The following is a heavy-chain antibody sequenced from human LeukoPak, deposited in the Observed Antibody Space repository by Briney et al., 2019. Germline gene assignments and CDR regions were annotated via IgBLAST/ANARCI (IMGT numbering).Heavy chain of an antibody. CDR2: ISGSGGST. CDR3: ARYSSSWAYTFDY. D-gene: IGHD6-6*01. Sequence: PGGSLRLSCAASGFTFSSYAMSWVRQAPGEGLEWVSAISGSGGSTYYADSVKGRFTISRDNSKNTLYLQMNSLRAEDTAVYYCARYSSSWAYTFDYWGQGTLVTVSS. CDR1: GFTFSSYA. J-gene: IGHJ4*02. V-gene: IGHV3-23*01.